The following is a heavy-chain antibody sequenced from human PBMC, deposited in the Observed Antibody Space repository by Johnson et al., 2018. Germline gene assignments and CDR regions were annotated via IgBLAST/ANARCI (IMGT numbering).Heavy chain of an antibody. Sequence: QVRLGEAGGGVVEAGRSLGLWCAASGFTFSSYGMHWVRQAPGKGLEWVAVRSYDGRNKYYADYVKGRFNNSRDNSKNTLDLQMKSRRAEATAVYYCAKARRKSMDIVVVVAATGDAFDIWGQGTMVTVSS. J-gene: IGHJ3*02. CDR3: AKARRKSMDIVVVVAATGDAFDI. D-gene: IGHD2-15*01. V-gene: IGHV3-30*18. CDR2: RSYDGRNK. CDR1: GFTFSSYG.